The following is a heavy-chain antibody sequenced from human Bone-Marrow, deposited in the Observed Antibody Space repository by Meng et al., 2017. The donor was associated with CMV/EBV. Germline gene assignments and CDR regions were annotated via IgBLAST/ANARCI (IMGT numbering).Heavy chain of an antibody. Sequence: ASVKVSCKASEYTFTGYYIHWVRQAPGQGLEWLGCINPYNDNTHYAQKFRGRVTITSDRSVSTAYMELSSLRSEDTAIYYCVRWGDAPFDFWGQGTLFTVSS. J-gene: IGHJ4*02. CDR1: EYTFTGYY. V-gene: IGHV1-2*02. D-gene: IGHD3-10*01. CDR3: VRWGDAPFDF. CDR2: INPYNDNT.